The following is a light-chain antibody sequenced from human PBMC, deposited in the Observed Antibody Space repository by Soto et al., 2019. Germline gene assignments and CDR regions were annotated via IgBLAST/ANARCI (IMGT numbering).Light chain of an antibody. V-gene: IGKV3-15*01. CDR3: QQRSNWLT. Sequence: IVMTQSPATLSLSPGERATLSCRASQSVSSNLAWYQQKPGQAPRLLIYGASTRATGIPARFSGSGSGTEFTLTISSLKSEDFAVYYCQQRSNWLTFGGGTKVDIK. CDR2: GAS. CDR1: QSVSSN. J-gene: IGKJ4*01.